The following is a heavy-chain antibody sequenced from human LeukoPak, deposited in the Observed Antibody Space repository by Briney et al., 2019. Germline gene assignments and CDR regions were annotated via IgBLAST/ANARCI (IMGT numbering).Heavy chain of an antibody. CDR1: GFTFSNAW. CDR3: ARDRIAVAGYYFDC. Sequence: TGGSLRLSCAASGFTFSNAWMSWVRQAPGKGLEWVGRIKSKTDGGTTDYAAPVKGRFTISRDNSKNTLYLQMNSLRAEDTAVYYCARDRIAVAGYYFDCWGQGTLVTVSS. V-gene: IGHV3-15*01. D-gene: IGHD6-19*01. CDR2: IKSKTDGGTT. J-gene: IGHJ4*02.